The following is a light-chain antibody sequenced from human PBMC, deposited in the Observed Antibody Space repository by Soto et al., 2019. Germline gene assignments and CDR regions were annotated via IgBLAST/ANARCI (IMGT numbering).Light chain of an antibody. CDR2: AVS. V-gene: IGLV2-14*01. Sequence: QSALTQPASVSGSPGQSITISCTGTSSDVGGYDYVSWYQQHPDKAPKRMIYAVSNRPSGVSHRFSGSKSGNTASLTISGLQAEDEADSYCSSYSRSHSLVFGGGTKLTV. CDR1: SSDVGGYDY. J-gene: IGLJ2*01. CDR3: SSYSRSHSLV.